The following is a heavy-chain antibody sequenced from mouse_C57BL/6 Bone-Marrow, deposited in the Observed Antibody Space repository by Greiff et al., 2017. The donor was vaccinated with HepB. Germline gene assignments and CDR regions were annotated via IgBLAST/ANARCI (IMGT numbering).Heavy chain of an antibody. V-gene: IGHV1-64*01. J-gene: IGHJ4*01. CDR1: GYTFTSYW. CDR3: ARHYSNLYAMDY. Sequence: QVQLQQPGAELVKPGASVKLSCKASGYTFTSYWVHWVKQRPGQGLEWIGMIHPNSGSTNYNEKFKSKATLTVDKSSSTAYMQLSSLTSEDSAVYYCARHYSNLYAMDYWGQGTSVTVSS. D-gene: IGHD2-5*01. CDR2: IHPNSGST.